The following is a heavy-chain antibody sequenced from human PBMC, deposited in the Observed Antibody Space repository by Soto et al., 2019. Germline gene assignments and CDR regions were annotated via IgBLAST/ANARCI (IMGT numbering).Heavy chain of an antibody. CDR3: ARDEKHHCVTSTTSCYYFDY. Sequence: QIQLVQSGAEVKEPGASVKVSCKASGYTFTTYGISWVRQAPGQGLEWIGWVSPHSGDTNFAHKVQGRITMTTDTSSSTAYLELRSLTSDDTAVYYCARDEKHHCVTSTTSCYYFDYWGQGTLVAVSS. CDR1: GYTFTTYG. V-gene: IGHV1-18*01. J-gene: IGHJ4*02. D-gene: IGHD2-2*01. CDR2: VSPHSGDT.